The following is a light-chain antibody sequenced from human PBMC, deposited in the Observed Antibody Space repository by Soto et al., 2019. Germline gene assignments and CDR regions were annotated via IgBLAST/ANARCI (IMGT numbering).Light chain of an antibody. CDR3: QAWDSSQVV. CDR1: KLGDKY. J-gene: IGLJ2*01. Sequence: SYELTQPPSVSVSPGQTASITCSGDKLGDKYACWYQQKPGQSPVLVIYQDSKRPSGIPERFSGSNSGNTATLTISGTQAMDEADYYCQAWDSSQVVFVGGTKRTGL. V-gene: IGLV3-1*01. CDR2: QDS.